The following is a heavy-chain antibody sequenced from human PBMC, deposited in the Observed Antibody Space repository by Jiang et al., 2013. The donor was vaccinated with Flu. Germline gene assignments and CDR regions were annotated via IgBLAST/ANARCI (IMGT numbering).Heavy chain of an antibody. CDR1: GLPFASHW. CDR3: ATNPGF. V-gene: IGHV3-74*01. J-gene: IGHJ4*02. Sequence: VQLVESGGGIVQPGGSLRLSCATSGLPFASHWMYWVRQAPGKGLAWVARVKSDGSQTIHADSVKGRFTVSRDNAKNTLFXQMNSLRGDDTAIYYCATNPGFWGQGTLVTVSS. CDR2: VKSDGSQT.